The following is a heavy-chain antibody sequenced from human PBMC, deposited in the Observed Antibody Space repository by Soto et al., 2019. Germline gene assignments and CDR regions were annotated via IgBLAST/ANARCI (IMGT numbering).Heavy chain of an antibody. D-gene: IGHD1-7*01. CDR3: ARGRITGTTGYGLDV. J-gene: IGHJ6*02. CDR1: GFTFSSYG. V-gene: IGHV3-33*01. Sequence: QVQLVESGGGVVQPGRSLRLSCAASGFTFSSYGMHWVSQSPGKGLERVAGKWYDGSNRHYADSVWGRFTISRDNAKNTVYLQMNSLRAEDTAVYYCARGRITGTTGYGLDVLGHGTTVTVSS. CDR2: KWYDGSNR.